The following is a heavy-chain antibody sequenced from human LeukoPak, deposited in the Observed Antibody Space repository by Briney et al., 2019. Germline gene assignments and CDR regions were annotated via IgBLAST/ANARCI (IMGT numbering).Heavy chain of an antibody. Sequence: KPSDTLSLTCTVSGGSVSSSRYYWTWIRQPPGKGLEWIEYIYHGSATYNPSLESRVTISMDTSKNQFSLKVTSVTAADTAVYYCAREGGRQWLVSGTLDSWGQGTLVTVSS. V-gene: IGHV4-61*01. J-gene: IGHJ5*01. CDR2: IYHGSA. CDR3: AREGGRQWLVSGTLDS. CDR1: GGSVSSSRYY. D-gene: IGHD6-19*01.